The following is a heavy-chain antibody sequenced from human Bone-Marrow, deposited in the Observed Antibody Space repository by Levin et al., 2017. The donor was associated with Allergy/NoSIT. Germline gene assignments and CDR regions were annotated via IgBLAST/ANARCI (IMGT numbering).Heavy chain of an antibody. D-gene: IGHD1-7*01. J-gene: IGHJ4*02. V-gene: IGHV3-33*05. CDR3: AREGTPVAAYVGTCFDH. Sequence: GESLKISCAVSGFTLRSYAIHWVRQAPGKGLEWVAVISYDGSDKFYADSVKGRFTISRDTSKNTVYLQMNSLRADDTAVYYCAREGTPVAAYVGTCFDHWGQGTLVSVSS. CDR2: ISYDGSDK. CDR1: GFTLRSYA.